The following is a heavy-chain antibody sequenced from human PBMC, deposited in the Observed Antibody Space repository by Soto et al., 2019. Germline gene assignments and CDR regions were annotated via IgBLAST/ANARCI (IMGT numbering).Heavy chain of an antibody. D-gene: IGHD3-10*01. CDR3: TVWGSGNDFGAA. Sequence: EVQLVESGGGLVQPGGSLRLSCAASGFTFSDHYMDWVRQAPGKGLEWVGRSKNKADSYTTEYAASVKGRSTISRDGSKNSLFLQMNSLKTEDTAVYYCTVWGSGNDFGAAWGQGLLVTVSS. V-gene: IGHV3-72*01. CDR1: GFTFSDHY. J-gene: IGHJ4*02. CDR2: SKNKADSYTT.